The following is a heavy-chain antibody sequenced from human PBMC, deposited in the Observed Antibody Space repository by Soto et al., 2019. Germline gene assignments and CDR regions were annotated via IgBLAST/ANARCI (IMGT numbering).Heavy chain of an antibody. D-gene: IGHD3-22*01. CDR3: ARSQITMIVVAIRAFDI. CDR1: GGTFSSYA. CDR2: IIPIFGTA. Sequence: SVKVSCKASGGTFSSYAISWVRQAPGQGLEWMGGIIPIFGTANYAQKFQGRVTITADESTSTAYMELSSLRSEDTAVYYCARSQITMIVVAIRAFDIWGQGTMGTVSS. V-gene: IGHV1-69*13. J-gene: IGHJ3*02.